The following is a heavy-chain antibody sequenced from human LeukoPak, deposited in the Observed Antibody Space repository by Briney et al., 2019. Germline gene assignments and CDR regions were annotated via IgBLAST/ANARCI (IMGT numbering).Heavy chain of an antibody. V-gene: IGHV3-11*06. CDR1: GFTFSNYA. CDR3: ARDGWFGELDKDHFDY. D-gene: IGHD3-10*01. Sequence: GGSLRLSCAASGFTFSNYAMSWVRQAPGKGLEWVSYISLSSTYTNYADSVKGRFTISRDNAKNLLYLQMNSLRVEDTAVYYCARDGWFGELDKDHFDYWSQGTLVTVSS. J-gene: IGHJ4*02. CDR2: ISLSSTYT.